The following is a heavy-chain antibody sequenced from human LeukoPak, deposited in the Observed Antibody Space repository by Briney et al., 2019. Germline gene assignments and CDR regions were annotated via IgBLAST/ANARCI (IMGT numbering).Heavy chain of an antibody. D-gene: IGHD6-19*01. CDR2: ISGSGGST. Sequence: GGSLRLSCAASGLTFSSYAMSWVRQAPGKGLEWVSAISGSGGSTYYADSVKGRFTISRDNSKNTLYLQMNSLRAEDTAVYYCAKGRVGGTGRHLSSGWYYFDYWGQGTLVTVSS. CDR1: GLTFSSYA. V-gene: IGHV3-23*01. CDR3: AKGRVGGTGRHLSSGWYYFDY. J-gene: IGHJ4*02.